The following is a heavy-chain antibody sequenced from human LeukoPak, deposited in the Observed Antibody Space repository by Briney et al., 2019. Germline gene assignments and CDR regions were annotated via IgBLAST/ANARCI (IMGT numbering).Heavy chain of an antibody. V-gene: IGHV3-21*01. CDR3: ARDPSSSSLGPS. J-gene: IGHJ5*02. CDR2: ISSSSSYI. Sequence: GRSLRLSCAASGFTFSSYSMNWVRQAPGKGLEWVSSISSSSSYISYADSVKGRFTISRDNAKNSLYLQMNSLRAEDTAVYYCARDPSSSSLGPSWGQGTLVTVSS. CDR1: GFTFSSYS. D-gene: IGHD6-13*01.